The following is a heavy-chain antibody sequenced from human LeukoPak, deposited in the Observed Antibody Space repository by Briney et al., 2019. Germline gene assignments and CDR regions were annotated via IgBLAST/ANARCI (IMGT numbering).Heavy chain of an antibody. V-gene: IGHV3-9*01. Sequence: GGSPRLSCAASGFTFDDYAMHWVRQAPGKGLEWVSGISWNSGSIGYADSVKGRFTISRDNAKNSLYLQMNSLRAEDTALYYCAKAPYYYYGMDVWGQRTTVTVSS. CDR2: ISWNSGSI. CDR1: GFTFDDYA. CDR3: AKAPYYYYGMDV. J-gene: IGHJ6*02.